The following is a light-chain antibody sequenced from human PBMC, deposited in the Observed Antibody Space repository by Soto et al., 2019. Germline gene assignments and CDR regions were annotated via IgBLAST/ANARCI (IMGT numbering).Light chain of an antibody. V-gene: IGKV3D-15*01. CDR2: GAS. Sequence: MVMTQSPATLSVSPGERATLSCRASQSVSTKLAWYQQKPGQAPRLLIYGASTRATGIPARFSGSGSGTDFTLTISILQSVDFAVYYCQQYNNWPYTFGPGTRVDIK. J-gene: IGKJ3*01. CDR1: QSVSTK. CDR3: QQYNNWPYT.